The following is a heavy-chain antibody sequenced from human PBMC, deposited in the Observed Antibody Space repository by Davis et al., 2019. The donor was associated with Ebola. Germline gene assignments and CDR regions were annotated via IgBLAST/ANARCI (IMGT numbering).Heavy chain of an antibody. Sequence: GESLKISCAASGFTFSSYGMHWVRQAPGKGLEWVAFIRSDGSVKYHADSLKGRFTISRDYSKNTLSLQMNSLRAEDTAVYYCAKADPQQYFDYWGQGTLVTVSS. V-gene: IGHV3-30*02. CDR2: IRSDGSVK. J-gene: IGHJ4*02. CDR1: GFTFSSYG. CDR3: AKADPQQYFDY.